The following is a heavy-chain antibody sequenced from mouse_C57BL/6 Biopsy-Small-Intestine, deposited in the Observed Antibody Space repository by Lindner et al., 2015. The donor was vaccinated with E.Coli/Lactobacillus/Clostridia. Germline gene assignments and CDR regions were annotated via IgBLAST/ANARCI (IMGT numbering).Heavy chain of an antibody. CDR3: ARSDSSGYLAY. V-gene: IGHV3-5*01. CDR2: MYYSGTI. CDR1: GISITTGNYR. Sequence: VQLQESGPGLVKPSQTVFLTCTVTGISITTGNYRWSWIRQFPGNKLEWIGYMYYSGTITYNPSLTSRTTITRDTPKNQFFLEMNSLTAEDTATYYCARSDSSGYLAYWGQGTLVTVSA. D-gene: IGHD3-2*02. J-gene: IGHJ3*01.